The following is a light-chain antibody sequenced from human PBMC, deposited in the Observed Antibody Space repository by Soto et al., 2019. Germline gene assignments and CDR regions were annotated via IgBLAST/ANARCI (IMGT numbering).Light chain of an antibody. Sequence: QSVLTQPASVSGSPGQSITISCTGTSSDVGGYNYVSWYQQHPGKAPKLMIYDVSNRPSGISDRFSGSKSDNTASLTISGLQAEDEADYYCSSYTSSSSSVVFGGGTKLTVL. CDR3: SSYTSSSSSVV. CDR2: DVS. CDR1: SSDVGGYNY. V-gene: IGLV2-14*01. J-gene: IGLJ2*01.